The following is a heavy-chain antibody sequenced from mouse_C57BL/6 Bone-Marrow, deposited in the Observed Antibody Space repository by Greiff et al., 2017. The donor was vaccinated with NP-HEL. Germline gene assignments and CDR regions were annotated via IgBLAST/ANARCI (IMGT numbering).Heavy chain of an antibody. V-gene: IGHV14-4*01. D-gene: IGHD1-1*01. J-gene: IGHJ2*01. CDR2: IDPENGDT. Sequence: SGAELVRPGASVKLSCTASGFNIKDDYMHWVKQRPEQGLEWIGWIDPENGDTEYASKFQGKATITADTSSNTAYLQLSSLTSEDTAVYYCTIPLYGSSFFGYWGQGTTLTVSS. CDR1: GFNIKDDY. CDR3: TIPLYGSSFFGY.